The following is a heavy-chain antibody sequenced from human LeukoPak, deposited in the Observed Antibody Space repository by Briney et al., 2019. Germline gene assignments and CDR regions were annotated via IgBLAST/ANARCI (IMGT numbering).Heavy chain of an antibody. D-gene: IGHD5/OR15-5a*01. J-gene: IGHJ4*02. CDR2: ITSGSTTI. V-gene: IGHV3-48*02. CDR3: ARLACLAFDF. CDR1: GFTFRRYS. Sequence: GGSLRLSCAASGFTFRRYSMNWVRQAPGRGLEGVSYITSGSTTIYYADSVKGRFTISRDNAKNSLYLQMNSLKDEDTAVYYCARLACLAFDFWGQGTLVTVSS.